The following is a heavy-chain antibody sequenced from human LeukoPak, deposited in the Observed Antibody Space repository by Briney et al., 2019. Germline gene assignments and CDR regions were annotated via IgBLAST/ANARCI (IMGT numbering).Heavy chain of an antibody. CDR3: VRTLLMGAVDY. CDR2: IYWNDDK. J-gene: IGHJ4*02. D-gene: IGHD1-26*01. Sequence: SGPTLVNPTQTLTLTCTFSGFSLSTSGVGVGWIRQPPGKALEWLALIYWNDDKRYSPSLKSRLTITKDTSKNQVVLTMTNMDPVDTATYYCVRTLLMGAVDYWGQGTLVTVSS. CDR1: GFSLSTSGVG. V-gene: IGHV2-5*01.